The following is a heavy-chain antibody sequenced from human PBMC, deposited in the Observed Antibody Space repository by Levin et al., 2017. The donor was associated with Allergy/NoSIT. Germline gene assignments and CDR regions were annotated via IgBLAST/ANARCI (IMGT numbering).Heavy chain of an antibody. CDR3: ARDKRVWGMYYFDY. CDR1: GFTFSSYW. V-gene: IGHV3-7*01. Sequence: GGSLRLSCAASGFTFSSYWMSWVRQAPGKGLEWVANIKQDGSEKYFVNSVKGRFTISRDNAKNSLYLQMNSLRAEDTAVYYCARDKRVWGMYYFDYWGQGTLVTVSS. J-gene: IGHJ4*02. D-gene: IGHD7-27*01. CDR2: IKQDGSEK.